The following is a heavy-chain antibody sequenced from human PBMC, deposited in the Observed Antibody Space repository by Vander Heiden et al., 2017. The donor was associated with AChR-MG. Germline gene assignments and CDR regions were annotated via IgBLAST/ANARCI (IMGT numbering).Heavy chain of an antibody. D-gene: IGHD3-10*01. CDR3: AKDSGGGLGLFDY. V-gene: IGHV3-9*01. Sequence: EVNLVESGGGLVQPGRSLRLPCATSGFTLEEYAIHWVRQAPGKGLEWVSGISWNSGNIDYADSVQGRFTISRDNAKNSVYLQMNRLRAEDTAFYYCAKDSGGGLGLFDYWGRGTLVTVSS. CDR1: GFTLEEYA. CDR2: ISWNSGNI. J-gene: IGHJ4*02.